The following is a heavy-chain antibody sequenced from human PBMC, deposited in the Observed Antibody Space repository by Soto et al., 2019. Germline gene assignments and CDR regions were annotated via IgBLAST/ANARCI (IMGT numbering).Heavy chain of an antibody. CDR2: INHSGST. V-gene: IGHV4-34*01. D-gene: IGHD5-18*01. Sequence: SETLSLTCAVYGGSFSGYYWSWIRQPPGKGLEWIGEINHSGSTNYNPSLKSRVTISVDTSKNQFSLRSEDTAVYYCARGVRGYSYGTGPPRSYYYYMDVWGKGTTVTVSS. CDR3: ARGVRGYSYGTGPPRSYYYYMDV. CDR1: GGSFSGYY. J-gene: IGHJ6*03.